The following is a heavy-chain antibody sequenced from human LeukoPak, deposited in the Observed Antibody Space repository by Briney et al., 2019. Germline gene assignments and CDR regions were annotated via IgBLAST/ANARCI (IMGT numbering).Heavy chain of an antibody. CDR1: GYTFTSYY. Sequence: ASVKVSCKASGYTFTSYYMHWVRQAPGQGLEWMGIINPSGGAPGYAQKFQGRVTMTRDTSTSTVYMELSSLRSEDTAVYYCARGLGSGSYYKVWGQGTLVTVSS. J-gene: IGHJ4*02. D-gene: IGHD3-10*01. V-gene: IGHV1-46*01. CDR3: ARGLGSGSYYKV. CDR2: INPSGGAP.